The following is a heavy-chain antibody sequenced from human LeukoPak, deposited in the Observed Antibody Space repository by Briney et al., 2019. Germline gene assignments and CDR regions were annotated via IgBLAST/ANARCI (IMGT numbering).Heavy chain of an antibody. Sequence: PGGSLRLSCAVSGITLSNYGMSWVRQAPGKGLEWVAGISDSGGRTNYADSVKGRFTISRDNPKNTLSLQMNSLRTEDTAVYFCAKRGVVIRGFLVGFHKEAYYYDSWGQGALVTAPS. D-gene: IGHD3-10*01. CDR1: GITLSNYG. CDR3: AKRGVVIRGFLVGFHKEAYYYDS. CDR2: ISDSGGRT. V-gene: IGHV3-23*01. J-gene: IGHJ4*02.